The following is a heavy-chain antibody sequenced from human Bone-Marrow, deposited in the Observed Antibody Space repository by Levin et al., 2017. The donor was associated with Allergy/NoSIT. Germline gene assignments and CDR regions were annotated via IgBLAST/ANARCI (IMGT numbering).Heavy chain of an antibody. CDR3: ARVRGRNAVTYPFDY. Sequence: GESLKISCAASGFTFSSYGMHWVRQAPGKGLEWVAVIWYDGSNKYYADSVKGRFTISRDNSKNTLYLQMNSLRAEDTAVYYCARVRGRNAVTYPFDYWGQGTLVTVSS. CDR1: GFTFSSYG. D-gene: IGHD3-10*01. CDR2: IWYDGSNK. V-gene: IGHV3-33*01. J-gene: IGHJ4*02.